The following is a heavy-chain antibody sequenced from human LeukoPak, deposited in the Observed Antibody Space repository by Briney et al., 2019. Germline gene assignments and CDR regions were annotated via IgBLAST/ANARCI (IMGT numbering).Heavy chain of an antibody. CDR1: GYTFTSYG. CDR3: ARTSIRWQQLGAYYYYYMDV. D-gene: IGHD6-13*01. J-gene: IGHJ6*03. Sequence: GASVKVSCKASGYTFTSYGISWVRQAPGQGLEWMGGIIPIFGTANYAQKFQGRVTITADESTSTAYMELSSLRSEDTAVYYCARTSIRWQQLGAYYYYYMDVWGKGTTVTISS. V-gene: IGHV1-69*13. CDR2: IIPIFGTA.